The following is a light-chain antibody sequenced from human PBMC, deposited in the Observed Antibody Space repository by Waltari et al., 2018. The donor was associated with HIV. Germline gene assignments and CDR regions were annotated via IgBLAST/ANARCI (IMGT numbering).Light chain of an antibody. CDR1: QTISQSCTSY. CDR3: QQSYSTPRT. J-gene: IGKJ1*01. V-gene: IGKV1-39*01. Sequence: DIQMTQSPSSLSASVGDRVTITCRARQTISQSCTSYLNWYQQKPGKAPKLLIYAASSLQSGVPSRFSGSGSGTDFTLTISSLQPEDFATYSCQQSYSTPRTFGQGTKVEIK. CDR2: AAS.